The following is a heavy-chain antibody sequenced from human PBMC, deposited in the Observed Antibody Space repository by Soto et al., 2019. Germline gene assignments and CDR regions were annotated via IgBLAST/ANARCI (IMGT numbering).Heavy chain of an antibody. CDR1: GFIVSSSY. Sequence: EVQLVESGGGLVQPGGSLRLSCAASGFIVSSSYMSWVRQAPGKGLEWVSIIYNDGSTYYADSVKGRFTISRDNSKNTVYLQIVSLRAEDTALYYCARDSYTRYWGQGTLVTVSS. CDR3: ARDSYTRY. V-gene: IGHV3-66*01. J-gene: IGHJ4*02. CDR2: IYNDGST. D-gene: IGHD4-4*01.